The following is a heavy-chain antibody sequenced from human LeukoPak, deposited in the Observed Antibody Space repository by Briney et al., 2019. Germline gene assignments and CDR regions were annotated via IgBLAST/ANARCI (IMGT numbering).Heavy chain of an antibody. V-gene: IGHV3-23*01. Sequence: GGSLRLSCAASGFIFSGFAMSWVRQGPGKGLEWVSAISGSGGSTYNADSVKGRFTISRDNSKNTLYLPMNSLRAEDTAVYYCAKSNSGSYYSLDNWGQGALVTVSS. CDR1: GFIFSGFA. J-gene: IGHJ4*02. D-gene: IGHD3-10*01. CDR2: ISGSGGST. CDR3: AKSNSGSYYSLDN.